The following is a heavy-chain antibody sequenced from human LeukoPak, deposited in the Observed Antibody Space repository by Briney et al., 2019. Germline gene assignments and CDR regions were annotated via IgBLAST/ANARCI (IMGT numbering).Heavy chain of an antibody. D-gene: IGHD3-10*01. CDR2: IYTSGST. CDR3: ARETYYYGSGSRDYYMDV. CDR1: GGSISSYY. J-gene: IGHJ6*03. V-gene: IGHV4-4*07. Sequence: SETLSLTCTVSGGSISSYYWSWIRQSAGKGLEWIGRIYTSGSTNYNPSLKSRVTMSVDKSKNQFSLKLSSVAAAETAVYYCARETYYYGSGSRDYYMDVWGKGTTVTVSS.